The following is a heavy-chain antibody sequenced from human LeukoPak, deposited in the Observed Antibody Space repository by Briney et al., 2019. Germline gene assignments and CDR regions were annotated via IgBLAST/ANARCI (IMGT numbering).Heavy chain of an antibody. CDR1: GFTFSSYS. CDR3: VRDRGYCSGGTCYALWDY. J-gene: IGHJ4*02. Sequence: GGSLRLSCAASGFTFSSYSMNWVRQAPGKGLEWVAHIKEDGGEKHYVDPVKGRFTISRDNAKNSLYLQMNSLRAEDTAMYYCVRDRGYCSGGTCYALWDYWGQGTLVTVSS. CDR2: IKEDGGEK. D-gene: IGHD2-15*01. V-gene: IGHV3-7*01.